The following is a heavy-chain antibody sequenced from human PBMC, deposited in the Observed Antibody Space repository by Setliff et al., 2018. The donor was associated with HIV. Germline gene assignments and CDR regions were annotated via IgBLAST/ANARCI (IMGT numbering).Heavy chain of an antibody. CDR1: GYAFVSYA. J-gene: IGHJ6*02. V-gene: IGHV1-3*01. D-gene: IGHD2-15*01. Sequence: ASVKVSCKASGYAFVSYAVNWVRQAPGQSFEWMGWINAGNGDTQYSQKFHHRVTMTRDRSTSTAYMELTGLTPADTALYFCASGPDVRTGDIDFDFWGQGTTVTVSS. CDR2: INAGNGDT. CDR3: ASGPDVRTGDIDFDF.